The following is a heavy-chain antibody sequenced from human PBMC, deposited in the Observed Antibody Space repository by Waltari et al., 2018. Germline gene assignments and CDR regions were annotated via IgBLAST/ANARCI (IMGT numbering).Heavy chain of an antibody. D-gene: IGHD6-13*01. V-gene: IGHV1-69*05. J-gene: IGHJ3*02. Sequence: QVQLVQSGAEVKKPGSSVKVSCKASGGSFRTYAVTWVRQAPGQGLEWKGGIIPMFETANYAQKFQERVTITTDGSMTTAYMELSSLTSEDTAVYYCARGGLYGQQLLESAFEIWGQGTKVTVAS. CDR1: GGSFRTYA. CDR3: ARGGLYGQQLLESAFEI. CDR2: IIPMFETA.